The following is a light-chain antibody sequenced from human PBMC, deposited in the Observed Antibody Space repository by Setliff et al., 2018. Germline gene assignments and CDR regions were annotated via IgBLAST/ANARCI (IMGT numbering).Light chain of an antibody. CDR1: SSNIGAGYD. CDR3: QSYDISLGGSVV. Sequence: QSVLTQPPSVSGAPGQRVTISCTGSSSNIGAGYDVHWYQQLPGTAPKLLIYGNSNRPSGVPDRFSGSKSGTSASLAITGLQAEDEADYYCQSYDISLGGSVVFGGGTKATVL. CDR2: GNS. V-gene: IGLV1-40*01. J-gene: IGLJ2*01.